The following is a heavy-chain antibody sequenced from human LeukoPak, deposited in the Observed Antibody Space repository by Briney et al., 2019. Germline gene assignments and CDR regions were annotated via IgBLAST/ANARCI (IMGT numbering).Heavy chain of an antibody. Sequence: GGFLRLSCAASGFTFSSYGMHWVRQAPGKGLEWVAVISYDGSNKYYADSVKGRFTISRDNSKNTLYLQMNSLRAEDTAVYYCAKDSASVLLWFGARYYYYGMDVWGQGTTVTVSS. V-gene: IGHV3-30*18. CDR1: GFTFSSYG. D-gene: IGHD3-10*01. CDR3: AKDSASVLLWFGARYYYYGMDV. CDR2: ISYDGSNK. J-gene: IGHJ6*02.